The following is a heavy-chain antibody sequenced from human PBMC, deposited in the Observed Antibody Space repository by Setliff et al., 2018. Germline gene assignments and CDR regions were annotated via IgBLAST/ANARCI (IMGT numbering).Heavy chain of an antibody. CDR1: GGSISSGSYY. V-gene: IGHV4-61*09. D-gene: IGHD6-13*01. Sequence: KPSETLSLTCTVSGGSISSGSYYWSWIRQPVGKGLEWIGHIYTSGSTNYNPSLKSRVTISVDTSKNQFSLRLSSVTAADTAVYYCARSRAAANDYWGQGTLVTVSS. CDR3: ARSRAAANDY. J-gene: IGHJ4*02. CDR2: IYTSGST.